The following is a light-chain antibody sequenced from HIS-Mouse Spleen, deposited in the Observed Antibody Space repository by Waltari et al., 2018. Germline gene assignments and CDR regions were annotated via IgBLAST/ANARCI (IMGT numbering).Light chain of an antibody. CDR3: YSAADNSGV. Sequence: SYELTQPSSVSVSPGQTVRITCTGDLLANKYARWFPQKPGQAPVLVIYNDSDRPSGIPERFSGSSSGTTVTLTISGAQVEDEADYYCYSAADNSGVFGGGTKLTVL. V-gene: IGLV3-27*01. CDR1: LLANKY. CDR2: NDS. J-gene: IGLJ2*01.